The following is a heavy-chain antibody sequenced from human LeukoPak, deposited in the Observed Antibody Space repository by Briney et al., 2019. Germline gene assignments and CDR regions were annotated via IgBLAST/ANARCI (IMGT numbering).Heavy chain of an antibody. Sequence: SETLSLTCSVSGGSIRSSSHYWGWIRQPPGKGLEWIGSIYYSENTYYNPSLKSRVTISLDTSKNQFSLILSSVTAADTAVYYCARGLVVTAATYFDYWGQGTLVTVSS. CDR3: ARGLVVTAATYFDY. CDR2: IYYSENT. CDR1: GGSIRSSSHY. J-gene: IGHJ4*02. D-gene: IGHD2-21*02. V-gene: IGHV4-39*07.